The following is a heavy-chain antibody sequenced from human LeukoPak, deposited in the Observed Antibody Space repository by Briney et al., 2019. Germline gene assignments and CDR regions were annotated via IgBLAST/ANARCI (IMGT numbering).Heavy chain of an antibody. Sequence: RGESLKISCKGSGYSFTTYWIAWVRQMPGKGLEWMGIIYPGDSDTRYSPSFQGQVTISADKSISTAYLQWSSLKASDTAIYYCARRDSGYTGTLDYWGQGTLVTVSS. J-gene: IGHJ4*02. D-gene: IGHD3-22*01. CDR2: IYPGDSDT. V-gene: IGHV5-51*01. CDR3: ARRDSGYTGTLDY. CDR1: GYSFTTYW.